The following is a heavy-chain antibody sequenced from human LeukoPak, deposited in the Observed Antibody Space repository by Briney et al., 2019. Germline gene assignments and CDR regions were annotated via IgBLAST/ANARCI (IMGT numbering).Heavy chain of an antibody. CDR2: ITGSGGST. Sequence: RAGGSLRLSCAASGFTFSSYAMNWVRQAPGKGLEWVSAITGSGGSTAYADSVKGRFTISRDNSKNTLYLQMNSLRAEDTAVYYCAKSPKDTAPLGARTGGQGTLVTVSS. J-gene: IGHJ4*02. V-gene: IGHV3-23*01. CDR3: AKSPKDTAPLGART. D-gene: IGHD5-18*01. CDR1: GFTFSSYA.